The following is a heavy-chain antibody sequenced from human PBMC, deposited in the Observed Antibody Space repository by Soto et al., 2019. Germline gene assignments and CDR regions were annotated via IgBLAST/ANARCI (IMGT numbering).Heavy chain of an antibody. CDR1: GYPFTGYY. CDR2: INPNSGGT. J-gene: IGHJ5*02. V-gene: IGHV1-2*02. CDR3: ARGFSVSSSWRDNWFDP. D-gene: IGHD6-13*01. Sequence: ASVKVCFKACGYPFTGYYIHLVRQAPGQGLEWIGWINPNSGGTNYSQKFQGRVTMTRDTSISTAYMELSRLRSGDTAVYYCARGFSVSSSWRDNWFDPWGQGTMVTVSS.